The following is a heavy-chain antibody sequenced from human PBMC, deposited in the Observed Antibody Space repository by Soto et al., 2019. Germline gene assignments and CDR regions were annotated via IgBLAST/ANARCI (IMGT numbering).Heavy chain of an antibody. D-gene: IGHD6-13*01. CDR1: SGSISSSNSY. J-gene: IGHJ3*02. V-gene: IGHV4-39*02. CDR3: ARELGAAAGADAFDI. CDR2: IYYRGNT. Sequence: PSETLSLTCTVSSGSISSSNSYWGWIRQPPGKGVEWIGNIYYRGNTYYNPSLKSRVTISIDSSKTQFSLKLNSVTTADTAVYYCARELGAAAGADAFDIWGQGTMVTVSS.